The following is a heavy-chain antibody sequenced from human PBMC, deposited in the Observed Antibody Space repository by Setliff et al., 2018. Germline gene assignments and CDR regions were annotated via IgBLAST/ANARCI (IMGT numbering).Heavy chain of an antibody. V-gene: IGHV4-59*01. CDR2: IYYSGST. Sequence: SETLSLTCTVSGGSFTTYYWSWIRQSPGKGLEWIGYIYYSGSTNYNPSLKSRVSISVDTSKNQFSLRLTSVTAADTAVYYCARDSTELGHVYYASGSYPIDYWGQGTLVTVSS. CDR3: ARDSTELGHVYYASGSYPIDY. J-gene: IGHJ4*02. D-gene: IGHD3-10*01. CDR1: GGSFTTYY.